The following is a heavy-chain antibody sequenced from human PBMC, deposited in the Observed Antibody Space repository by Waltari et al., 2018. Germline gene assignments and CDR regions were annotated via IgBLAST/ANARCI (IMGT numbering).Heavy chain of an antibody. CDR3: ARGSIVVVAATAHYFDY. D-gene: IGHD2-15*01. CDR1: GGSFSGYY. CDR2: INHSGST. V-gene: IGHV4-34*01. Sequence: QVQLQQWGAGLSKPSETLSLTCAVYGGSFSGYYWSWIRQPPGKGLEWIGEINHSGSTNYNPSLKSRVTISVDTSKNQFSLKLSSVTAADTAVYYCARGSIVVVAATAHYFDYWGQGTLVTVSS. J-gene: IGHJ4*02.